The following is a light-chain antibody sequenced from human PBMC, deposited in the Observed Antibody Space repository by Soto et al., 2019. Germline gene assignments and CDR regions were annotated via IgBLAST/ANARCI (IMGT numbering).Light chain of an antibody. J-gene: IGKJ2*01. Sequence: EIVLTQSPGTLSLSPGERATLSCRASQSVSSAYLAWYQQIPGQAPRLLIYGASSSASGIPDRFSGSGSGTDFTLTLSRLEPEDFAVYYCQQSGRAFDTFGQGTKLEIK. CDR2: GAS. V-gene: IGKV3-20*01. CDR3: QQSGRAFDT. CDR1: QSVSSAY.